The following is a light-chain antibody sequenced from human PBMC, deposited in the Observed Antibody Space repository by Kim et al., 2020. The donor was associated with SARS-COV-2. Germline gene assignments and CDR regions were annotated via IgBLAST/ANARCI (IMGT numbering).Light chain of an antibody. CDR1: QSISSW. Sequence: DIQMTQSPSTLSASIGDRVTITCRASQSISSWLAWYQQKPGKAPRLLIYKTSSLESGVPSRFSGSGSGTEFTLTINSLQPDDFAVYYCQQYGTTPYTFGQGTKLEI. CDR2: KTS. J-gene: IGKJ2*01. CDR3: QQYGTTPYT. V-gene: IGKV1-5*03.